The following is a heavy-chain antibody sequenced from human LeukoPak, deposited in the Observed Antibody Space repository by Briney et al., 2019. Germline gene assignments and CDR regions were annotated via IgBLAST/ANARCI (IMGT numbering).Heavy chain of an antibody. Sequence: ASVKVSCKASGYTFTCYYMHWVRQAPGQGLEWMGIINPSGGSTSYAQKFQGRVTMTRDTSTSTVYMELSSLSSEDTAVYYCARSWWDYGDGPPAPDAFDIWGQGTMVTVSS. CDR1: GYTFTCYY. CDR2: INPSGGST. J-gene: IGHJ3*02. V-gene: IGHV1-46*01. D-gene: IGHD4-17*01. CDR3: ARSWWDYGDGPPAPDAFDI.